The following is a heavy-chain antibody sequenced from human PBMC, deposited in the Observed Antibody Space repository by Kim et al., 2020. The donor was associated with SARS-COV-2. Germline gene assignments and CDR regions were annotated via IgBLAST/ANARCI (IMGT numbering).Heavy chain of an antibody. CDR3: ATSPGGIRSSSGTD. CDR1: GGSISSSSYY. CDR2: IYYSGST. D-gene: IGHD6-6*01. J-gene: IGHJ4*02. Sequence: SETLSLTCTVSGGSISSSSYYWGWIRQPPGKGLEWIGSIYYSGSTYYNPSLKSRVTISVDTSKNQFSLKLSSVTAADTAVYYCATSPGGIRSSSGTDWGQGTLVTVSS. V-gene: IGHV4-39*01.